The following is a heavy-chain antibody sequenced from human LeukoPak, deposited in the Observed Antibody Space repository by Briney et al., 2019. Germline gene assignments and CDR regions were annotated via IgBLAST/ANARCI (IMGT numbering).Heavy chain of an antibody. CDR1: GFTFSSYG. Sequence: GGPLRLSCSASGFTFSSYGMHWVRQAPGKGLEWVAVIWDDGITKHYADSVKGRFTISRDNSKNTLYLQMNSLRAEDTAVYYCARGKASGGYSGYGLDAFDIWGQGTVVTVSS. CDR2: IWDDGITK. V-gene: IGHV3-33*01. CDR3: ARGKASGGYSGYGLDAFDI. D-gene: IGHD5-12*01. J-gene: IGHJ3*02.